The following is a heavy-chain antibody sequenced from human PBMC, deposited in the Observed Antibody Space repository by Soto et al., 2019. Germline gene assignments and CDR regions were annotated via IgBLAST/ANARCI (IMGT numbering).Heavy chain of an antibody. CDR2: ISAYNGNT. Sequence: ASVKVSCKASGYTFTSYGISWVRQAPGQGLEWMGWISAYNGNTNYAQKLQGRVTMTTDTSTSTAYMELRSLRSDDTAVYYCARDAGTNLYYYYYGMDVWGQGTTVTVSS. J-gene: IGHJ6*02. CDR1: GYTFTSYG. V-gene: IGHV1-18*01. D-gene: IGHD1-1*01. CDR3: ARDAGTNLYYYYYGMDV.